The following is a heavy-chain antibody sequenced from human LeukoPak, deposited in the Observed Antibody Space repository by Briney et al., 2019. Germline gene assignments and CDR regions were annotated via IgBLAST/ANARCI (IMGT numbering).Heavy chain of an antibody. J-gene: IGHJ6*03. V-gene: IGHV4-39*01. CDR2: VYYGGNT. Sequence: SETLSLTCTVSGGSIRSSSYYWDWVRQPPGKGLEWIGNVYYGGNTFYNSSLESRVTISVDMSKNQFSLKLSSLTAADTAVYYCARQRADYFYHYLDVWGKGTSVTASS. CDR1: GGSIRSSSYY. CDR3: ARQRADYFYHYLDV.